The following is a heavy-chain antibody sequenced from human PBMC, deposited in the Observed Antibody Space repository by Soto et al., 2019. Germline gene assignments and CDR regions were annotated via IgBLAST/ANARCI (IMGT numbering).Heavy chain of an antibody. CDR1: GFTFSSYA. D-gene: IGHD6-6*01. CDR2: ISGSGGST. V-gene: IGHV3-23*01. J-gene: IGHJ6*02. Sequence: GGSLRLSCAASGFTFSSYAMSWVRQAPGKGLEWVSAISGSGGSTYYADSVKGRFTIYRDNSKNTLYLQMNSLRAEDTAVYYCAKDEWEYSSSSYYYGMDVWGQGTTFTVSS. CDR3: AKDEWEYSSSSYYYGMDV.